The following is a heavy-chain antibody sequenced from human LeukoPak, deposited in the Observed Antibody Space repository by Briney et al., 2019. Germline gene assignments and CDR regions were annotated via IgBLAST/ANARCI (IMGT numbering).Heavy chain of an antibody. CDR1: GFTFSSYS. J-gene: IGHJ6*03. D-gene: IGHD2-2*01. CDR2: ISSSVSTI. Sequence: GGSLRLSCAASGFTFSSYSMNWVRQAQGRGREWVSYISSSVSTIYYTDSVKGRFTISRDNAKNSLYLQMNSLRAEDTAVYYCARVGGHCSSTSCDYYYYYMDVWGKGTTVTVSS. V-gene: IGHV3-48*01. CDR3: ARVGGHCSSTSCDYYYYYMDV.